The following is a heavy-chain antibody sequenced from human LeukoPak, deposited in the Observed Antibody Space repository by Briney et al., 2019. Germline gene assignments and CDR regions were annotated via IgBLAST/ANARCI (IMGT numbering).Heavy chain of an antibody. CDR2: IIPIFGTA. CDR3: ARDRPGRITFALNWFDP. CDR1: GGTFSSYA. V-gene: IGHV1-69*05. D-gene: IGHD3-16*01. J-gene: IGHJ5*02. Sequence: GASVKVSCKASGGTFSSYAISWVRQAPGQGLEWMGRIIPIFGTANYAQKFQGRVTITTDESTSTAYMELSSLRSEDTAVYYCARDRPGRITFALNWFDPWGQGTPVTVSS.